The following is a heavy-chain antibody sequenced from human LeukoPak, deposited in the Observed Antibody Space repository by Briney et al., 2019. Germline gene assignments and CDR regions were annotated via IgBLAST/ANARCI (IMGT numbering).Heavy chain of an antibody. Sequence: GGSLRLSCAASGFTFSSYSMNWVRQAPGKGLEWVSSISSSSSYIYYADSVKGRFTISRDNAKNSLYLQMNSLRAEDTAVYYCARQTYYGSSGYYSPYWGQGTLVTVSS. CDR3: ARQTYYGSSGYYSPY. J-gene: IGHJ4*02. D-gene: IGHD3-22*01. V-gene: IGHV3-21*01. CDR2: ISSSSSYI. CDR1: GFTFSSYS.